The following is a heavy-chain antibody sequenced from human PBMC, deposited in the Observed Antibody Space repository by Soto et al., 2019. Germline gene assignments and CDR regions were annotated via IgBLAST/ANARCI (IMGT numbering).Heavy chain of an antibody. CDR2: INHSGST. J-gene: IGHJ6*03. V-gene: IGHV4-34*01. Sequence: SETLSLTCAVYGGSFSGYYWSWIRQPPGKGLEWIGEINHSGSTNYNPSLKSRVTISVDTSKNQFSLKLSSVTAADTAVYYCARAVAIYYYYYYMDVWGKGTTVTASS. CDR1: GGSFSGYY. D-gene: IGHD5-12*01. CDR3: ARAVAIYYYYYYMDV.